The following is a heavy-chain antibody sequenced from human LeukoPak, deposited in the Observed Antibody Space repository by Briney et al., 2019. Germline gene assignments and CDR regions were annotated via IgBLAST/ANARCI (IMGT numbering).Heavy chain of an antibody. Sequence: GGSVKVSCKASGYTFTSYGISWVRQPPGQGLEWMGWISAYNGNTNYAQKLQGRVTMTTDTSTSTAYMELRSLRSDDTAVYYCARVEGIQPWWRGMDVWGKGTTVTVSS. CDR2: ISAYNGNT. CDR1: GYTFTSYG. V-gene: IGHV1-18*04. J-gene: IGHJ6*04. D-gene: IGHD5-18*01. CDR3: ARVEGIQPWWRGMDV.